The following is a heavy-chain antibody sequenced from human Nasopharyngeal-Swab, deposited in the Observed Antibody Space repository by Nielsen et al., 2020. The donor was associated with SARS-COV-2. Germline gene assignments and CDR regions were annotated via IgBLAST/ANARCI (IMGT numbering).Heavy chain of an antibody. CDR2: IYYVGST. CDR1: GGSISSSSYY. Sequence: SLKTLSLTCTVSGGSISSSSYYWGWIRQPPGKGLEWIGTIYYVGSTYYNPSLKSRVTISVDTSKNQFSLKLSSVTAADTAVYYCASYVGYGGNSDWYFDLWGRGTLVTVSS. D-gene: IGHD4-23*01. CDR3: ASYVGYGGNSDWYFDL. V-gene: IGHV4-39*01. J-gene: IGHJ2*01.